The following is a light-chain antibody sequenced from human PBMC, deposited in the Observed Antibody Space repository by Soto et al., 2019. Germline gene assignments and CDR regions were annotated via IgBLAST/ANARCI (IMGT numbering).Light chain of an antibody. Sequence: DIPMTQSPSSLSASVGDEVTITCRASQTIMTYLNWYQLKPGKPPRLLIYAASSLQSGVPSRFSGSRSGTDFTLTISSLQPEDFATYSCQQSYNSPQTFGRGTKVEIK. CDR3: QQSYNSPQT. V-gene: IGKV1-39*01. CDR1: QTIMTY. J-gene: IGKJ1*01. CDR2: AAS.